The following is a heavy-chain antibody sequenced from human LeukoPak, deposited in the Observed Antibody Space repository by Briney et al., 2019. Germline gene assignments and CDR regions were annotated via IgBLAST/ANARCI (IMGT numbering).Heavy chain of an antibody. J-gene: IGHJ4*02. Sequence: SETLSLTCAVYGGSFSGYYWSWVRQPPGKGLEWIGEINHSGSTDYNPSLKSGGTISVDTSKNQCSRMLSCGAAADTAVYYCARGRTSQPRYCSGGSCYSEFDYWGQGTLVTVSS. V-gene: IGHV4-34*01. D-gene: IGHD2-15*01. CDR1: GGSFSGYY. CDR2: INHSGST. CDR3: ARGRTSQPRYCSGGSCYSEFDY.